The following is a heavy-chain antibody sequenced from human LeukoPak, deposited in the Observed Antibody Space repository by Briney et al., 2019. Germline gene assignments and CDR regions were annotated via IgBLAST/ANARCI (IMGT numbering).Heavy chain of an antibody. CDR1: GFTFSSFG. D-gene: IGHD3-22*01. J-gene: IGHJ4*02. CDR2: IWFDGSEK. CDR3: ARTFDSSGYDYGHYFDY. V-gene: IGHV3-33*01. Sequence: GGSLRLSCVASGFTFSSFGMHWVRQTPSKGLEWVSFIWFDGSEKYYADSVKGRFTISRDNSKSTLTLQMNSLRVEDTAVYHCARTFDSSGYDYGHYFDYWGQGALVTVSS.